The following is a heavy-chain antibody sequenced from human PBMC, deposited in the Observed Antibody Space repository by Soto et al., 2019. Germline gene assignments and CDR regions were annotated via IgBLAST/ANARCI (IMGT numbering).Heavy chain of an antibody. Sequence: QVQLQESGPGLVKPSQTLSLTCTVSGGSISSGGYYWSWIRQHPGKGLEWIGYIYYSGSTYYNPSLKSRVTISVDTSKNQFSLKLSSVTAADTAVYYCARARGYDFWSEIMVGWFDPWGQGTLVTVSS. J-gene: IGHJ5*02. D-gene: IGHD3-3*01. CDR3: ARARGYDFWSEIMVGWFDP. CDR2: IYYSGST. V-gene: IGHV4-31*03. CDR1: GGSISSGGYY.